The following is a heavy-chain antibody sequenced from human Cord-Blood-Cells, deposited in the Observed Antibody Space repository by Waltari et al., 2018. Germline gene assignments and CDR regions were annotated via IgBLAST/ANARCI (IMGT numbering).Heavy chain of an antibody. D-gene: IGHD2-15*01. J-gene: IGHJ4*02. CDR2: INHSGST. CDR3: ARVGLYCSGGSCYSVGVTDY. CDR1: GGSFSGYY. Sequence: QVQLQQWGAGLLKPSETLSLTCAVYGGSFSGYYWSWIRQPPGKGLEWIGEINHSGSTNYNPSLKSRVTISVDTSKNQFSLKLSSVTAADTAVYYCARVGLYCSGGSCYSVGVTDYWGQGTLVTVSS. V-gene: IGHV4-34*01.